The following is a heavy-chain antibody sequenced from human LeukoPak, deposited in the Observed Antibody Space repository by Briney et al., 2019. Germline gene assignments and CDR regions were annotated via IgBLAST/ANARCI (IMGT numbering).Heavy chain of an antibody. Sequence: GESLKISCKGSGYTFTSYWIGWVRPMPGKGLGWMGIIYPGDSDTRYSPSFEGQVTISADKSISTAYLQWTSLKASDTAMYYCARGGERVAADYWGQGTLVTVSS. CDR3: ARGGERVAADY. J-gene: IGHJ4*02. D-gene: IGHD6-25*01. CDR2: IYPGDSDT. CDR1: GYTFTSYW. V-gene: IGHV5-51*01.